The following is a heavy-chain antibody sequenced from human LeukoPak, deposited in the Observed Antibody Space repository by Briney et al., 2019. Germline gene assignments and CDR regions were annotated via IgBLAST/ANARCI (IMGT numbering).Heavy chain of an antibody. CDR3: ARADGWEAAAGTGGIRFQH. CDR1: GYTFISHG. V-gene: IGHV1-18*01. Sequence: EASVKASCKASGYTFISHGISWVRQAPGQGLEWMGWISAYNGKTNYAQKLQGRITMTTDTSTSTAYMDLRSLRSDDTAVYYCARADGWEAAAGTGGIRFQHWGQGTLVTVSS. D-gene: IGHD6-13*01. CDR2: ISAYNGKT. J-gene: IGHJ1*01.